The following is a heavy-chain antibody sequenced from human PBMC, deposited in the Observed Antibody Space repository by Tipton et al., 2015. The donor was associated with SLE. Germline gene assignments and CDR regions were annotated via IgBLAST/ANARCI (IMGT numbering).Heavy chain of an antibody. J-gene: IGHJ4*02. D-gene: IGHD1-26*01. CDR3: ARGGGSYYDY. CDR2: IYTSANT. CDR1: GGSIGGYY. Sequence: TLSLTCTVSGGSIGGYYWSWVRQPAGKGLEWLGRIYTSANTIYNPSLKSRVTLSSDTSKNQFSLRVRSVTAADTAVYYCARGGGSYYDYWGQGTLVTVSS. V-gene: IGHV4-4*07.